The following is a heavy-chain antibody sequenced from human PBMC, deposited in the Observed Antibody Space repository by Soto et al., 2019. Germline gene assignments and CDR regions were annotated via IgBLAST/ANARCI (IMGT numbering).Heavy chain of an antibody. CDR3: ARRGGPADF. V-gene: IGHV4-39*01. CDR2: IYFGGST. Sequence: QLQLQESGPGLVKPSETLSLTCTVSGGSISSSTYYWGWIRQPPGKGLEWIGSIYFGGSTYYNPSLKSRVTISVDTSKSQFSLKLSSVTAADPAVYYCARRGGPADFWGQGTLVTVSS. J-gene: IGHJ4*02. D-gene: IGHD2-15*01. CDR1: GGSISSSTYY.